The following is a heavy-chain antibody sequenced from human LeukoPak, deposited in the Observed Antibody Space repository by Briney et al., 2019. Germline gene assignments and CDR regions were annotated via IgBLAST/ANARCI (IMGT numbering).Heavy chain of an antibody. CDR1: CGSISSGGYD. CDR2: IYYSGST. D-gene: IGHD2-2*02. V-gene: IGHV4-31*03. Sequence: SETLSLTCTFSCGSISSGGYDWSWIRQHPGKGLEWIGYIYYSGSTYSNPSLKSRVTISVDTSKNQFSLNLSSVTAADTAVYYCARYCSSTNCYKGGFDPWGQGTLVTVSS. J-gene: IGHJ5*02. CDR3: ARYCSSTNCYKGGFDP.